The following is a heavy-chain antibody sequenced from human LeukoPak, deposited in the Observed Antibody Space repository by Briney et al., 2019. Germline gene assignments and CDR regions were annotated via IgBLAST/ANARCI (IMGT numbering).Heavy chain of an antibody. J-gene: IGHJ6*03. D-gene: IGHD3-10*01. CDR1: GISVSSNY. Sequence: PGGSLRLSCAASGISVSSNYMSWVRQAPGKGLEWVSVIYSDGNTYQAESLKGRFAVSRDSSKNTLYLQMNSLRAEDTAVYYCARVGVGDYYYYMDVWGKGTTVTVSS. CDR3: ARVGVGDYYYYMDV. CDR2: IYSDGNT. V-gene: IGHV3-53*05.